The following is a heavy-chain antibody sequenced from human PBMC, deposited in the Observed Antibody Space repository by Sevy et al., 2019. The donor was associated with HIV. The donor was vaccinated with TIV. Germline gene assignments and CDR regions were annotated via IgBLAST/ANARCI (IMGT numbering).Heavy chain of an antibody. CDR2: ISSSGSTI. D-gene: IGHD3-16*01. Sequence: GGSLRLSCAASGFTFSSYEMNWVRQAPGKGLEWVSYISSSGSTIYYADSVKGRFTISRDNAKNSLYLQMNSLRAEDTAVYDCARDRKYYDYVWGTKNDAFDIWGQGTMVTVSS. V-gene: IGHV3-48*03. J-gene: IGHJ3*02. CDR1: GFTFSSYE. CDR3: ARDRKYYDYVWGTKNDAFDI.